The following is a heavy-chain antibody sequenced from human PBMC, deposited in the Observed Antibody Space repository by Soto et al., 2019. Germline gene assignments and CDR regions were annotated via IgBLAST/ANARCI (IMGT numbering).Heavy chain of an antibody. CDR2: IYYSGST. V-gene: IGHV4-31*03. J-gene: IGHJ4*02. Sequence: QVQLQESGPGLVKPSQTLSLSCTVSGGSLSSGGYYWSWIRQHPGKGLEWIGFIYYSGSTYYNPSLKSRVTISVDTSQNQFSPTLISVTAADTAVYYCARDTQRGYSGYFDSWGQGTLVTVSS. D-gene: IGHD5-12*01. CDR3: ARDTQRGYSGYFDS. CDR1: GGSLSSGGYY.